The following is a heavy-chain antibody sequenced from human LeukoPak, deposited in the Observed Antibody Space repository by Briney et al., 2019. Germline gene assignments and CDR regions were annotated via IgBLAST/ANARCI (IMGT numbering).Heavy chain of an antibody. J-gene: IGHJ6*03. V-gene: IGHV4-34*01. CDR2: INHSGST. CDR3: ARPPVYDFWSGYVGGYYMDV. Sequence: PSETLSLTCAVYGGSFSGYYWSWIRQPPGKGLEWIGEINHSGSTNYNPSLKSRGTISVDTSKNQFSLKLSSVTAADTAVYYCARPPVYDFWSGYVGGYYMDVWGKGTTVTVSS. D-gene: IGHD3-3*01. CDR1: GGSFSGYY.